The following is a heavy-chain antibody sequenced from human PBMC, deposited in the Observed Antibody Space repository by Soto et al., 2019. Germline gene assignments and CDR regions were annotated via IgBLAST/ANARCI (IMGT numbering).Heavy chain of an antibody. V-gene: IGHV3-21*01. CDR2: ISSTSSYI. Sequence: GGSLRLSCAASGFTFNTYTMNWGRQAPGKGLEWVSSISSTSSYIYYADSVKGRFTISRDNAGNSLYLQMSSLRAEDTAVYYCARDSSLFCTGGTCYLPDAFDIWGQGTMVTVSS. J-gene: IGHJ3*02. CDR1: GFTFNTYT. D-gene: IGHD2-15*01. CDR3: ARDSSLFCTGGTCYLPDAFDI.